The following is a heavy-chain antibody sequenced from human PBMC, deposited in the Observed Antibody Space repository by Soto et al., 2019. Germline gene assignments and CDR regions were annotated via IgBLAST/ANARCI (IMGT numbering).Heavy chain of an antibody. Sequence: GGSLRLSCAASGFTFSSYGMHWVRQAPGKGLEWVAVISNDGSNKYYADSVEGRFTIPRDNSKNTLFLQLNSLRADDTAVYYCTKGYCSGCFCFYAFDIWGQGTMVTVSS. D-gene: IGHD2-15*01. CDR1: GFTFSSYG. V-gene: IGHV3-30*18. J-gene: IGHJ3*02. CDR3: TKGYCSGCFCFYAFDI. CDR2: ISNDGSNK.